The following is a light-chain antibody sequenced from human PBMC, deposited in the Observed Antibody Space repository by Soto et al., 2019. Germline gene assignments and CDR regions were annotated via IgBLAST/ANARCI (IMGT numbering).Light chain of an antibody. Sequence: DIQMTQSPFSLSASVGDRVIITCRASQSISSYLSWYQQKPGKAPNLLIYGASNLQSGVPSRFSGSGSGTEFTLTISSLQPEDFETYYCQQSYNTVTFGPGTKVDI. CDR1: QSISSY. J-gene: IGKJ3*01. CDR3: QQSYNTVT. V-gene: IGKV1-39*01. CDR2: GAS.